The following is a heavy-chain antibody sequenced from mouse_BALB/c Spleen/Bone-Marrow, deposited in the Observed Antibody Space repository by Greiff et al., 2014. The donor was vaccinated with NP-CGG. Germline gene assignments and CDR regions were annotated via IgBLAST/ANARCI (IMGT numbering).Heavy chain of an antibody. D-gene: IGHD1-1*01. CDR1: GYSFTGYF. J-gene: IGHJ3*01. CDR2: INPYNGDT. CDR3: GRRTTVVDWFAY. V-gene: IGHV1-37*01. Sequence: EVQLQQSGPELVKPGASVKTSCKASGYSFTGYFMHWVKQSHGKSLEWIGRINPYNGDTFYNQKFKGKATLTVDKSSSTAHMELLSLTSYDSAVYYCGRRTTVVDWFAYWGQGTLVTVSA.